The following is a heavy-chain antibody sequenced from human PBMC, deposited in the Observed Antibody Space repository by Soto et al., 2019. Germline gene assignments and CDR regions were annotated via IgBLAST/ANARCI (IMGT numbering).Heavy chain of an antibody. CDR2: TYYRSKWYN. J-gene: IGHJ5*01. CDR1: GDSVSSSSVT. Sequence: SQTLSLTCVISGDSVSSSSVTWNWIRQSPSRGLEWLGRTYYRSKWYNDYAESVKSRININPDTSKNQFSLHLNSVTPEDTAVYYCVRLIGNSWLDFWGQGTLVTVSS. D-gene: IGHD1-26*01. V-gene: IGHV6-1*01. CDR3: VRLIGNSWLDF.